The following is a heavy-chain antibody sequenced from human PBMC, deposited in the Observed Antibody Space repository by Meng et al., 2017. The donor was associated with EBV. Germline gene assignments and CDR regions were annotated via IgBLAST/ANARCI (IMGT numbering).Heavy chain of an antibody. J-gene: IGHJ4*02. Sequence: EGLLVESGGGLVQPGGSLRLSWAASGFTFSSYAMSWVRQAPGKGLEWVSAISGSGGSTYYVDSVKGRFTISRDNSKNTLYLQMNSLRAEDTAVYYCAKRITMIVVVITDWGQGTLVTVSS. D-gene: IGHD3-22*01. CDR3: AKRITMIVVVITD. CDR1: GFTFSSYA. V-gene: IGHV3-23*04. CDR2: ISGSGGST.